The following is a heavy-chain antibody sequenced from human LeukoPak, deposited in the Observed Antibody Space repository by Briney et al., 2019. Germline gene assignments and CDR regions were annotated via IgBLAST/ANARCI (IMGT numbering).Heavy chain of an antibody. V-gene: IGHV3-21*01. CDR2: ISSSSSYI. J-gene: IGHJ4*02. Sequence: GGSLRLSCAASGFTVSSNYMSWVRQAPGKGLEWVSSISSSSSYIYYADSVKGRFTISRDNAKNSLYLQMNSLRAEDTAVYYCARAVITMVRGSGEFDYWGQGTLVTVSS. CDR3: ARAVITMVRGSGEFDY. D-gene: IGHD3-10*01. CDR1: GFTVSSNY.